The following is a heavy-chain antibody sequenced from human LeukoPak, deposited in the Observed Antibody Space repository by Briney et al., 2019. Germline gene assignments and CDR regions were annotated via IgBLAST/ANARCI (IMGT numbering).Heavy chain of an antibody. CDR3: AREDPRDYYAMDV. CDR1: GFTFSDYY. J-gene: IGHJ6*02. Sequence: GGSLRLSCAASGFTFSDYYMSWIRQAPGKGLEWVSYISSSGSTIYYADSVKGRFTISRDNAKNSLYLQMNSLTAEDTAVYYCAREDPRDYYAMDVWGQGTTVTVSS. CDR2: ISSSGSTI. V-gene: IGHV3-11*04.